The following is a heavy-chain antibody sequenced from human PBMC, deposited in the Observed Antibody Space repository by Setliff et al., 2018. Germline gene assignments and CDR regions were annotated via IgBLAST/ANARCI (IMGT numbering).Heavy chain of an antibody. Sequence: GGSLRLSCATSGFIFSNFAMSWVRQAPGKGLQWVATVSGSRTTYYADSVKGRFSISRDNSKNTVDLEMRSLTADDTALYYCTRPALDLEFDYWGQGTPVTVSS. V-gene: IGHV3-23*01. CDR2: VSGSRTT. CDR1: GFIFSNFA. CDR3: TRPALDLEFDY. D-gene: IGHD1-1*01. J-gene: IGHJ4*02.